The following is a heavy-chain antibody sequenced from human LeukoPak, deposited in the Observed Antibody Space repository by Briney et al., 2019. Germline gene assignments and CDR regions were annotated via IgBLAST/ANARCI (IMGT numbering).Heavy chain of an antibody. Sequence: SETLSLTCAVSGGSLSRNSYSWIWIRQPPGGGLEWIGYISHNGSTYYNPSIKSRVTISVNRSNIQFSLKLTSVTDADTAIYYCTGCKYGFGYWGQGALVTVSS. D-gene: IGHD3-10*01. CDR3: TGCKYGFGY. J-gene: IGHJ4*02. V-gene: IGHV4-30-2*01. CDR2: ISHNGST. CDR1: GGSLSRNSYS.